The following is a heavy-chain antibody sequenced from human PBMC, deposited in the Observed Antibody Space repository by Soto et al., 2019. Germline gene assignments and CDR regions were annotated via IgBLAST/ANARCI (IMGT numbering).Heavy chain of an antibody. J-gene: IGHJ3*02. V-gene: IGHV3-33*01. Sequence: QVQLVESGGGVVQPGGSLRLSCVASGFTFSNYGMHWVRQAPGKGLEWVAMTWYDGSNKYYADSVKDRFTISRDNSKNTLYLQMNSLRDEDSAVYYCATELNDMQAFDIWGQGIMVTVSS. CDR3: ATELNDMQAFDI. CDR2: TWYDGSNK. CDR1: GFTFSNYG. D-gene: IGHD1-1*01.